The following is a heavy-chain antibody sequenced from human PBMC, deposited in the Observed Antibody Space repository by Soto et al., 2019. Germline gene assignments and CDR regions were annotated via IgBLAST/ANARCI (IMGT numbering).Heavy chain of an antibody. Sequence: GGSLRLSCAASGFTFSSYAMSWVRQTPGKGLEWVSAISGSGSGTYYADSVKGRFTISRDNSKNTLYLQMNNLRAEDTALYYCVYCSGGSCYYFDYWGQGTLVTVSS. V-gene: IGHV3-23*01. J-gene: IGHJ4*02. CDR1: GFTFSSYA. D-gene: IGHD2-15*01. CDR2: ISGSGSGT. CDR3: VYCSGGSCYYFDY.